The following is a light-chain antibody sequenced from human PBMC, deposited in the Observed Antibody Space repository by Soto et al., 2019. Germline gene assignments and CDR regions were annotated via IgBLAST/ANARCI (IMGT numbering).Light chain of an antibody. CDR1: SSDVGSYTL. V-gene: IGLV2-23*02. CDR3: WSYAGSFTYV. J-gene: IGLJ1*01. Sequence: QSALTQPASGSGSPGQSITISCTGSSSDVGSYTLVSWYQQHPGKVPKLMIYEVSKRPSGVSVRFSGSRSGNTASLTISGLQAEDEADYFCWSYAGSFTYVFGTGTKVTVL. CDR2: EVS.